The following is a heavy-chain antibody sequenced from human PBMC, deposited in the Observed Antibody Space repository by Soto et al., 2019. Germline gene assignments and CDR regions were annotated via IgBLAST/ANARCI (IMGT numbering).Heavy chain of an antibody. D-gene: IGHD3-10*01. V-gene: IGHV4-39*01. CDR1: SGSISSSSYY. CDR2: IYYSGST. CDR3: ARSKRGGTVIRGVVY. Sequence: QLQLQESGPGLVKPWETLSLTCTVSSGSISSSSYYWGWIRQPPGKGLEWIGSIYYSGSTYYNPSLESRVTISVDTSKNQFSLKLSSVTAADTAMYYCARSKRGGTVIRGVVYWGQGTLVTVSS. J-gene: IGHJ4*02.